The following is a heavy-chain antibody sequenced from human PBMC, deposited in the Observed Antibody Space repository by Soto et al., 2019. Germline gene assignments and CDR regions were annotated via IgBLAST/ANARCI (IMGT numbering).Heavy chain of an antibody. J-gene: IGHJ4*02. Sequence: GGSLRLSCAASGFTFSTYAMIWVRQAPGKGLEWVSAISGSNGAKTYYAESVKGRFTISRDNSQNTLHLQMNSLRAEDTAVYYCARIAPQSNFWGQGTLVTVSS. CDR3: ARIAPQSNF. CDR1: GFTFSTYA. CDR2: ISGSNGAKT. V-gene: IGHV3-23*01. D-gene: IGHD4-4*01.